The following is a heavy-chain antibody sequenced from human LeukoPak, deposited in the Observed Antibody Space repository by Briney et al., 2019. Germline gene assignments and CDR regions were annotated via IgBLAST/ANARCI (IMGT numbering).Heavy chain of an antibody. D-gene: IGHD3-16*02. CDR3: ARGHDRCRLKRCIDWFDP. Sequence: SETLSLTCAVYGGSFSGYYWSWIRQPPGKGLEWIGEINHSGSTNYNPSLKSRVTISVDTSKNQFSLKLSSVTAADTAVYYCARGHDRCRLKRCIDWFDPWGQGTLVTVSS. V-gene: IGHV4-34*01. CDR2: INHSGST. CDR1: GGSFSGYY. J-gene: IGHJ5*02.